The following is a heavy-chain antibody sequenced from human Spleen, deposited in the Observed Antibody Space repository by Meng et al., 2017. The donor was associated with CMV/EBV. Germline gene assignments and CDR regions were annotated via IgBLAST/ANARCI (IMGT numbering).Heavy chain of an antibody. V-gene: IGHV1-2*02. J-gene: IGHJ4*02. Sequence: ASVKVSCKASGYTFTGYYLHWVRQAPGQGLEWMGRINPNSGDTSYAQKFQGRVTMTRDTSISTAYMDLASLRSDDTAVYYCARDHSGEDLDYWAQGTLVTVSS. D-gene: IGHD7-27*01. CDR3: ARDHSGEDLDY. CDR2: INPNSGDT. CDR1: GYTFTGYY.